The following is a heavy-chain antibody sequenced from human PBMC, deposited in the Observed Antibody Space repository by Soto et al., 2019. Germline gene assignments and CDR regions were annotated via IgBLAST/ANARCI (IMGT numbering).Heavy chain of an antibody. V-gene: IGHV1-2*02. Sequence: ASVKVSCKDSGYTFTNYYMHWVRQAPGQGLEWMGWMNPNSGGTNYAQKFQGRVTMTRDTSISTAYMELSRLRSDDTAVYYCARDLGAAAFDYWGQGTLVTVSS. D-gene: IGHD6-13*01. CDR2: MNPNSGGT. J-gene: IGHJ4*02. CDR3: ARDLGAAAFDY. CDR1: GYTFTNYY.